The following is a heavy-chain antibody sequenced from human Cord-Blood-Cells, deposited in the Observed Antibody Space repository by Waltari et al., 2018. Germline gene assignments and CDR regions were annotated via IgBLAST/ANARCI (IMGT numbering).Heavy chain of an antibody. J-gene: IGHJ6*03. D-gene: IGHD6-25*01. CDR2: INSDGSST. V-gene: IGHV3-74*01. CDR1: VFTFSSYW. Sequence: EVQLVESGGGLVQPGGSLRLSCAASVFTFSSYWMHWVRQAPGKGLVWVSRINSDGSSTSYADSVKGRFTISRDNAKNTLYLQMNSLRAEDTAVYYCARDRKQRLYYYYMDVWGKGTTVTVSS. CDR3: ARDRKQRLYYYYMDV.